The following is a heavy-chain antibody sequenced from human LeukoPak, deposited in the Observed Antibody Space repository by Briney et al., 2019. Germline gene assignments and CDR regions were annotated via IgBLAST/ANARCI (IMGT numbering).Heavy chain of an antibody. D-gene: IGHD6-6*01. CDR2: IYSGGST. CDR1: GFTVSSNY. Sequence: GGSLRLSCAASGFTVSSNYMSWVRQAPGKGLEWVSIIYSGGSTYYADSVKGRFTISRDDSKNTLYLQMNSLRAEDTAVYYCARVPIASSSGDYRYGMDVWGQGTTVPVSS. V-gene: IGHV3-53*01. CDR3: ARVPIASSSGDYRYGMDV. J-gene: IGHJ6*02.